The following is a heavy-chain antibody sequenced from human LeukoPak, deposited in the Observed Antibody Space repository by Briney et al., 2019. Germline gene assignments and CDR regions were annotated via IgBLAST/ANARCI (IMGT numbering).Heavy chain of an antibody. D-gene: IGHD5-24*01. V-gene: IGHV4-61*02. CDR1: GGSISSGSCY. J-gene: IGHJ4*02. CDR2: IYTSGST. CDR3: ARDGGDGYTSYDTGFDY. Sequence: PSQTLSLTCTVAGGSISSGSCYWSWIRQPAGKGLEWIGRIYTSGSTNYNPSLKSRVTISVDTSKNQFSLKLSSVTAADTAVYYCARDGGDGYTSYDTGFDYWGQGTLVTVSS.